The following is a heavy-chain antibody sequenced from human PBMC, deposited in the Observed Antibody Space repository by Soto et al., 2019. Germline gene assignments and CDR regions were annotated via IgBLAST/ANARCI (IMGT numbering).Heavy chain of an antibody. CDR1: GYTFTSYD. V-gene: IGHV1-8*01. D-gene: IGHD2-15*01. CDR2: INPTSEYT. Sequence: ASVKVSCKASGYTFTSYDINWVRQAPGQGLEWVGWINPTSEYTAHAQKFQGRVTLTREISTATAYMELSSLTSEDTAVYFCARKVQTGYSSDWGQGTQVTVSS. J-gene: IGHJ4*02. CDR3: ARKVQTGYSSD.